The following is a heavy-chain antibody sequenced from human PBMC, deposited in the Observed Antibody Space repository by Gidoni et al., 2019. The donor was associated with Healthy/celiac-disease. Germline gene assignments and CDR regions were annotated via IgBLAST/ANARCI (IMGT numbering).Heavy chain of an antibody. Sequence: QVQLVQSGAEVKKPGASVKVSCKASGYTFPSYYMHWVRQAPGQGLEWMGIINPSGGSTSYAQKFQGRVTMTRDTSTSTVYMELSSLRSEDTAVYYCARDETYYYDSSGYSFDYWGQGTLVTVSS. CDR2: INPSGGST. J-gene: IGHJ4*02. CDR1: GYTFPSYY. CDR3: ARDETYYYDSSGYSFDY. V-gene: IGHV1-46*01. D-gene: IGHD3-22*01.